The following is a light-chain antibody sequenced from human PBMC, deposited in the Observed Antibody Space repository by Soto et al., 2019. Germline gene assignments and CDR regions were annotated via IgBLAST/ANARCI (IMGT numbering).Light chain of an antibody. V-gene: IGLV1-44*01. CDR1: SSNIETNT. Sequence: QSALTQPPSASGTPGQRVTISCSGSSSNIETNTVDWYQHLPGTAPKVLIFNNNQRPSGVPDRFSGSKSGTSASLAISGLQSEDEADYYCAVWDDSLSGMVFGGWTKLTVL. CDR2: NNN. CDR3: AVWDDSLSGMV. J-gene: IGLJ2*01.